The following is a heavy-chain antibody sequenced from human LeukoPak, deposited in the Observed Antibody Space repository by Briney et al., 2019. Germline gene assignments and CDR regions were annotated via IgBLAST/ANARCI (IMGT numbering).Heavy chain of an antibody. CDR3: AKDGGSGSYSIVDY. CDR2: IRQDSSEK. V-gene: IGHV3-7*01. D-gene: IGHD3-10*01. CDR1: GFTFGSYW. Sequence: PGGSLRLSCAASGFTFGSYWLSWVRQAPGKGLEWVANIRQDSSEKYYVDSVKGRFTISRDNSKNTLYLQMNSLRPEDTAVYYCAKDGGSGSYSIVDYWGQGTLVTVSS. J-gene: IGHJ4*02.